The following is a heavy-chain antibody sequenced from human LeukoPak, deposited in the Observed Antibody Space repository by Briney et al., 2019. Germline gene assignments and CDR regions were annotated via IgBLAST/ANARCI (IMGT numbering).Heavy chain of an antibody. J-gene: IGHJ4*02. D-gene: IGHD3/OR15-3a*01. Sequence: ASVKVSCKASGYAFTGYYMHWVRQVPGQGLEWMGRINPNSGGTNYAQKFQGRVTMTRDTSISTAYMELSRLRSDDTAVYYCARDPLRTVSFDYWGQGTLVTVSS. V-gene: IGHV1-2*06. CDR2: INPNSGGT. CDR3: ARDPLRTVSFDY. CDR1: GYAFTGYY.